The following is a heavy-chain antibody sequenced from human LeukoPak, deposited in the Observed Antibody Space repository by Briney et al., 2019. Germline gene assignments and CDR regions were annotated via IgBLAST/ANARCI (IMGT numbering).Heavy chain of an antibody. D-gene: IGHD5-12*01. J-gene: IGHJ4*02. V-gene: IGHV4-4*02. CDR2: FYHTGAT. Sequence: SETLSLTCAVSGDSISSDHWWSWVRQPPGKGLEWIGEFYHTGATNNNPSLKSRITISVDKSKNQFSLKMTSVTAADTAVYYCARDRHKLVDIVAGILDYWGQGTLVTVSS. CDR3: ARDRHKLVDIVAGILDY. CDR1: GDSISSDHW.